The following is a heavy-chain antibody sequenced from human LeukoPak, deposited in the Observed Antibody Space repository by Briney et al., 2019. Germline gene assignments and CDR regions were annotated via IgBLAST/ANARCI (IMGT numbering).Heavy chain of an antibody. D-gene: IGHD3-9*01. V-gene: IGHV4-4*07. CDR2: IYTSGST. Sequence: PSETLSLTCTVSGGSISSYYWSWIRQPAGKGLEWIGRIYTSGSTNYNPSLKSRVTMSVDTSKNQFSLKLSSVTAADTAVYYCARGQESYDILTGYHNWFDPWGQGTLVTVS. CDR1: GGSISSYY. J-gene: IGHJ5*02. CDR3: ARGQESYDILTGYHNWFDP.